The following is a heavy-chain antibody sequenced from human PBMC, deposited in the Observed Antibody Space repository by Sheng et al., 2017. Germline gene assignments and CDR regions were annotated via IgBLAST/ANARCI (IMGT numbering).Heavy chain of an antibody. CDR1: GGSFSGYY. CDR3: ARWALYYYGSGSVDAFDI. Sequence: QVQLQQWGAGLLKPSETLSLTCAVYGGSFSGYYWSWIRQPPGKGLEWIGEINHSGSTNYNPSLKSRVTISVDTSKNQFSLKLSSVTAADTAVYYCARWALYYYGSGSVDAFDIWGQGTMVTVSS. V-gene: IGHV4-34*01. D-gene: IGHD3-10*01. J-gene: IGHJ3*02. CDR2: INHSGST.